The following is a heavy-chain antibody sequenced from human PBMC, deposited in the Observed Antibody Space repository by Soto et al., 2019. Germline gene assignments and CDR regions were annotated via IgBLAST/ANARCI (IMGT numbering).Heavy chain of an antibody. CDR1: GGTFSSYS. CDR3: ARGRPIFGVVTEYYYGMDV. J-gene: IGHJ6*02. D-gene: IGHD3-3*01. CDR2: IIPIFGTA. Sequence: ASVKVSCKASGGTFSSYSISWVRQAPGQGLEWMGGIIPIFGTANYAQKFQGRVTITADESTSTAYMELSSLRSEDTAVYYCARGRPIFGVVTEYYYGMDVWGQGTTVTVSS. V-gene: IGHV1-69*13.